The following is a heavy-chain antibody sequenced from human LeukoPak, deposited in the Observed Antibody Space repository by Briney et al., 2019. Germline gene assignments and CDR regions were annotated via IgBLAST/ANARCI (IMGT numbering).Heavy chain of an antibody. CDR1: GFTLGTYI. CDR3: ARERQDTIVHSGAFDI. Sequence: GKSLRLSCGASGFTLGTYIMHWVRQAPGKGLQWVAAVASDGSQTFYIESVRGRLTISRDNSKNTLYLQMNTLRAEDTAVYFCARERQDTIVHSGAFDIWGQGTMVTVSS. CDR2: VASDGSQT. V-gene: IGHV3-30-3*01. J-gene: IGHJ3*02. D-gene: IGHD3-10*01.